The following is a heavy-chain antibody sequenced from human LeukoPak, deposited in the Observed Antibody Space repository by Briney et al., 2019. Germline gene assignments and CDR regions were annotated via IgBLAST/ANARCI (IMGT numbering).Heavy chain of an antibody. CDR1: GFSISRYY. V-gene: IGHV4-59*01. Sequence: SETLSLTCAVSGFSISRYYWSWIRQPPGKGLEWIGYIYYSGSTNDNPALKSPVTMSVDTSKNQLYLKLSSVTAADTAVYYCAGNEYYYDSSGYPYWYFDLWGRGTLVTVSS. J-gene: IGHJ2*01. CDR2: IYYSGST. CDR3: AGNEYYYDSSGYPYWYFDL. D-gene: IGHD3-22*01.